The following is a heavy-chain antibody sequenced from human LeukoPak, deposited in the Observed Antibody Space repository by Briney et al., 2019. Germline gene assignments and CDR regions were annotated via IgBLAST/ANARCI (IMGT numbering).Heavy chain of an antibody. Sequence: PGGSLGLSCAASGFTFNNYWMHWVRQAPGKGLVWVSGINSDGSSATYADSVKGRFTISRDNAKNTLYLEMNSLRAEDMAVYYCAIGVVITTAFDNWGQGTLVTVSS. J-gene: IGHJ4*02. CDR1: GFTFNNYW. CDR2: INSDGSSA. V-gene: IGHV3-74*01. D-gene: IGHD3-22*01. CDR3: AIGVVITTAFDN.